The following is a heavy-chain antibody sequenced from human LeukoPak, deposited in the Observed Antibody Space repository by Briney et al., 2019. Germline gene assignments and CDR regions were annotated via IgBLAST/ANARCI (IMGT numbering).Heavy chain of an antibody. CDR3: ARDGGDYELSYAFDI. CDR1: GFTFSSYS. J-gene: IGHJ3*02. V-gene: IGHV3-21*01. CDR2: SSSSSSYI. D-gene: IGHD3-22*01. Sequence: GGSLRLSCAASGFTFSSYSKNWVRQPPRKGLEWVSSSSSSSSYIYYADSVKSRFTISRDNAKNSLYLQMNSLRAEDTAVYYCARDGGDYELSYAFDIWGQGTMVTVSS.